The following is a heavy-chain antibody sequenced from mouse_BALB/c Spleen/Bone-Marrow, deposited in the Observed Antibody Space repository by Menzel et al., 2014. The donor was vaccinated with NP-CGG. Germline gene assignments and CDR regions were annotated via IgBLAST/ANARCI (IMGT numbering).Heavy chain of an antibody. V-gene: IGHV5-17*02. J-gene: IGHJ4*01. CDR1: GFTFSSFG. Sequence: EVQLVESGGGLVQPGGSRKLSCAASGFTFSSFGMHWVRQAPEKGLEWVAYISSGSSTIYYADTVKGRFTISRDNPKNTLFLQMTSLRSEDTAMYYCARSVIGYYYGSNSYAMDYWGQGTSVTVSS. CDR3: ARSVIGYYYGSNSYAMDY. D-gene: IGHD1-1*01. CDR2: ISSGSSTI.